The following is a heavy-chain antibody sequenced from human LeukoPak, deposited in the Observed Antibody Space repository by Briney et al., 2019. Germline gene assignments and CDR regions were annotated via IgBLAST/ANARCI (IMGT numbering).Heavy chain of an antibody. V-gene: IGHV3-23*01. Sequence: PGGSLRLSCAASGFTFSSYGMHWVRQAPGKGLEWVSSSSGSGDSTHYADSVKGRLTISRDNSKNTLYLQMNSLRAEDTAVYYCAKDSLNWFGESISWGQGTLVTVSS. CDR3: AKDSLNWFGESIS. D-gene: IGHD3-10*01. J-gene: IGHJ5*02. CDR1: GFTFSSYG. CDR2: SSGSGDST.